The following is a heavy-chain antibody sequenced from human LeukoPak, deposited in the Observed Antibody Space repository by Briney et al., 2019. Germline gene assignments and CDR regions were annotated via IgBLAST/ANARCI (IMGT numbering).Heavy chain of an antibody. Sequence: GGSLRLSCAASGFTFSNYNMNWVRQAPGKGLEWLSYISSSSRTIYYADSVKGRFTISRDNAKNSLYLQMNSLRAEDTAVYYCARDISSGSQLPDYWGQGTLVIASS. J-gene: IGHJ4*02. CDR3: ARDISSGSQLPDY. CDR2: ISSSSRTI. D-gene: IGHD3-10*01. V-gene: IGHV3-48*01. CDR1: GFTFSNYN.